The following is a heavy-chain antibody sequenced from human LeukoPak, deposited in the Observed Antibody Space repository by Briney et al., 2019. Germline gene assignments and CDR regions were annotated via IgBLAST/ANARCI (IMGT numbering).Heavy chain of an antibody. CDR1: GFTFSKAW. Sequence: GGSLRLSCAASGFTFSKAWMSWVRHAPGTGLEWVGHIKATPDGGTTEYGAPVKGRFTISRDDSKNTLYLQMNSLKSEDTAVYFCTTLPGYSYGYLQDYWGQGTLVTVSS. CDR2: IKATPDGGTT. CDR3: TTLPGYSYGYLQDY. D-gene: IGHD5-18*01. V-gene: IGHV3-15*01. J-gene: IGHJ4*02.